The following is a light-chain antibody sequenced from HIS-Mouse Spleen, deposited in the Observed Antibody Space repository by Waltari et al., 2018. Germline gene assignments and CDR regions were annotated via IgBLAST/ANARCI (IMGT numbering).Light chain of an antibody. V-gene: IGLV3-21*02. CDR2: DDS. CDR1: NIGSKS. Sequence: SYVLTQPPSVSVAPGQTARITCGGNNIGSKSVHWYQQKPGQAPVLVVYDDSDRPPGSPGRFAGSNSGNTATLTISRVEAGDEADYYCQVWDSSSDHYVFGTGTKVTVL. CDR3: QVWDSSSDHYV. J-gene: IGLJ1*01.